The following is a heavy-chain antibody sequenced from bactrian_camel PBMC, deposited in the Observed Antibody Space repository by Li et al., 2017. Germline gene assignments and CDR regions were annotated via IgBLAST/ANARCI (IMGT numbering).Heavy chain of an antibody. J-gene: IGHJ4*01. CDR2: ISTDSST. V-gene: IGHV3S55*01. Sequence: QLVESGGGSVQAGGSLKLSCAAFGIAFSACTMAWYRQAPGKERELVSRISTDSSTSYSDSVKGRFAISRDNAKNTLYLQMNSLKTEDTAVYYCAAPYYTDYRRYNYWGQGTQVTVS. CDR3: AAPYYTDYRRYNY. D-gene: IGHD4*01. CDR1: GIAFSACT.